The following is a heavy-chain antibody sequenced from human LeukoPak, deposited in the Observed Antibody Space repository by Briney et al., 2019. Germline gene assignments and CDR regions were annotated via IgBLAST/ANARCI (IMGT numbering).Heavy chain of an antibody. D-gene: IGHD4-23*01. J-gene: IGHJ4*02. V-gene: IGHV4-59*01. Sequence: SETLSLTCTVSGGSISSYYWSWIRQPPGKGLEWIGYIYYSGSTNYNPSLKSRVTISVDTSKNQFSLKLSSVTAADTAVYYCAKATTVVTPIFDYWGQGTLVTVSS. CDR2: IYYSGST. CDR3: AKATTVVTPIFDY. CDR1: GGSISSYY.